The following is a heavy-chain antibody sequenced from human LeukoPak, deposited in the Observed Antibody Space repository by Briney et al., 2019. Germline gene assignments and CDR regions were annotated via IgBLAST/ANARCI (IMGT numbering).Heavy chain of an antibody. Sequence: GGSLRLSCAASGFTVSSNYMSWVRQAPGKGLEWVSVIYSGGSTYYADSVKGRFTISRDNSKNTLYLQMNSLRAEDTAVYYCARVQTARHVRDCSCTSCPTQNFYYYMDVWGKGTTVTVS. J-gene: IGHJ6*03. D-gene: IGHD2-2*01. CDR3: ARVQTARHVRDCSCTSCPTQNFYYYMDV. CDR1: GFTVSSNY. CDR2: IYSGGST. V-gene: IGHV3-66*01.